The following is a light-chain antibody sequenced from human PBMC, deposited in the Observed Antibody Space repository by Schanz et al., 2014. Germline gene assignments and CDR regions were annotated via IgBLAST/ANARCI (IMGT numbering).Light chain of an antibody. V-gene: IGKV3-20*01. CDR2: GAS. CDR1: QSVSSN. Sequence: EIVMTQSPATLSVSPGERTTLSCRASQSVSSNFAWYQQKPGQAPRLLIYGASSGATGVPDRFSGSGSGTDFTLTISRLEAEDFAIYYCQQYGRSPLTFGGGTKVEIK. J-gene: IGKJ4*01. CDR3: QQYGRSPLT.